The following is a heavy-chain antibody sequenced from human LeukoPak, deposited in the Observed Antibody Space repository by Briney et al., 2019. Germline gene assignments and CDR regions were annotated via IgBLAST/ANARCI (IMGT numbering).Heavy chain of an antibody. J-gene: IGHJ4*02. Sequence: ASVKVSCKVSGYTLTELSMHWVRQAPGKGLEWMGGFDPEDGETIYAQKFQGRVTMTEDTSTDTAYMELKSLGSDDTAVYYCARKSFYDNTVLDYWGQGTLVTVSS. CDR3: ARKSFYDNTVLDY. CDR2: FDPEDGET. V-gene: IGHV1-24*01. CDR1: GYTLTELS. D-gene: IGHD3-16*01.